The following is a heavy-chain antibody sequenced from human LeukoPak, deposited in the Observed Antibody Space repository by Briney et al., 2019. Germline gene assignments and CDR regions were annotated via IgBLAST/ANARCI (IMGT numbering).Heavy chain of an antibody. CDR2: IYHSGST. J-gene: IGHJ4*02. Sequence: SETLSLTCTVSGASISSKYWSWIRQPPGKGLEWIGYIYHSGSTNYNPSLKSRVTISVDTSKNQFSLKLRTVTAADTAVYYCARSPYPGGNYPEFDYWGQGTPVTVSS. CDR1: GASISSKY. CDR3: ARSPYPGGNYPEFDY. V-gene: IGHV4-59*08. D-gene: IGHD1-26*01.